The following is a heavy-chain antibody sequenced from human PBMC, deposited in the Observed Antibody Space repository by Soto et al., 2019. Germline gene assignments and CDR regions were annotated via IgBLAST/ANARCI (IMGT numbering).Heavy chain of an antibody. D-gene: IGHD6-19*01. V-gene: IGHV4-39*01. Sequence: QLRLRESGPGLVKPSETLSLTCTISGGSVSSSSYYWGWIRQPPGKGLEWIGSIYCSGSTYCNPSLKSPSLESRVTISADTSKNQFSLRLSSVTAADTAVYYCARPARRDTVAGDYWGQGSLVTVSS. CDR2: IYCSGST. CDR1: GGSVSSSSYY. CDR3: ARPARRDTVAGDY. J-gene: IGHJ4*02.